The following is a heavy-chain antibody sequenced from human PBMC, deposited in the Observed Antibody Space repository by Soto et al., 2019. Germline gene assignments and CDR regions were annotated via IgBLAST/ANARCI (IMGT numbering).Heavy chain of an antibody. J-gene: IGHJ5*02. V-gene: IGHV4-59*01. D-gene: IGHD2-21*02. Sequence: ETLSLTCTVSGGSISGYYWSWIRQPPGKGLEWIGYIYYSGSTNYNPSLNSRVTISIDTSKNQFSLKLSSVTAADTAVHYCARHPSDFWFDPWGQGTLVSFSS. CDR1: GGSISGYY. CDR2: IYYSGST. CDR3: ARHPSDFWFDP.